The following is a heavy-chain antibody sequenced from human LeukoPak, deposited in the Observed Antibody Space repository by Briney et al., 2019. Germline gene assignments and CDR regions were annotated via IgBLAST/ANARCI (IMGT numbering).Heavy chain of an antibody. J-gene: IGHJ6*02. CDR1: GGSISSYY. V-gene: IGHV4-4*07. Sequence: PSETLSLTCTVSGGSISSYYWSWIRQPAGKGLEWIGLIYSSGTTNYNPSLKSRVTMSLDTSKSQFSLRLTSVTAADTAVYYCARDGESTHYYYGMDVWGQGTTVTVSS. CDR2: IYSSGTT. CDR3: ARDGESTHYYYGMDV. D-gene: IGHD3-10*01.